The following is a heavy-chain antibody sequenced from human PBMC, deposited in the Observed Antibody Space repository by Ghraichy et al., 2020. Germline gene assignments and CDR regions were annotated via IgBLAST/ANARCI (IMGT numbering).Heavy chain of an antibody. D-gene: IGHD4-17*01. J-gene: IGHJ2*01. CDR3: ARDYGDPAQGANSQYWYFDL. CDR1: GFTFSSYW. V-gene: IGHV3-74*01. CDR2: INSDGSST. Sequence: GGSLRLSCAASGFTFSSYWMHWVRQAPGKGLVWVSRINSDGSSTSYADSVKGRFTISRDNAKNTLYLQMNSLRAEDTAVYYCARDYGDPAQGANSQYWYFDLWGRGTLVTVSS.